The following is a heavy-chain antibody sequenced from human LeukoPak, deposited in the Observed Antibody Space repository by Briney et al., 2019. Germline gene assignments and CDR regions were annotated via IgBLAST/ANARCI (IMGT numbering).Heavy chain of an antibody. D-gene: IGHD1-26*01. Sequence: PSETLSLTCTVSGGSISSSSYYWGWIRQAPGKGLEWISYISHTSSTRNYADSVKGRFTISRDNAKNSLYLQMNSLRAEDTAVYYCARAGGSYWMGAKFDYWGQGSLVTVSS. J-gene: IGHJ4*02. V-gene: IGHV3-11*01. CDR2: ISHTSSTR. CDR1: GGSISSSSYY. CDR3: ARAGGSYWMGAKFDY.